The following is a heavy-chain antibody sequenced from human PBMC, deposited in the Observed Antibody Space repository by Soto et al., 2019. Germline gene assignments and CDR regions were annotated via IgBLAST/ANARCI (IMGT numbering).Heavy chain of an antibody. CDR1: GGSISSYF. Sequence: SETLSLTCTVSGGSISSYFYIWVRQPPGKGLEWIGSVYYTGTTDYDPSLKSRVTISVDTSKTQFSLNLRSVTAADTAVYYCARDLAAVPRAFDYWGRGTLVTVSS. CDR2: VYYTGTT. V-gene: IGHV4-59*01. CDR3: ARDLAAVPRAFDY. J-gene: IGHJ4*02. D-gene: IGHD6-13*01.